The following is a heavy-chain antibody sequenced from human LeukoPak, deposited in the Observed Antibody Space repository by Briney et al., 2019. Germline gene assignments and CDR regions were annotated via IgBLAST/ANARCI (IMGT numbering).Heavy chain of an antibody. CDR3: GRERVAAAGTYYYYMDV. CDR1: GFTFSSYS. Sequence: PGGSLRLSCAASGFTFSSYSMNWVRQAPGKGLEWVSSISSSSSYIYYADSVKGRFTISRDNAKNSLYLQMNSLRAEDTAVYYWGRERVAAAGTYYYYMDVWGKGTTVTVSS. J-gene: IGHJ6*03. D-gene: IGHD6-13*01. CDR2: ISSSSSYI. V-gene: IGHV3-21*01.